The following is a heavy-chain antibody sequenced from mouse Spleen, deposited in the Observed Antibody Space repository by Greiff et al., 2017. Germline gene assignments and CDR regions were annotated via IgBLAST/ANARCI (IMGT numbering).Heavy chain of an antibody. CDR2: IDPSDSYT. J-gene: IGHJ2*01. CDR3: ARGGYGSSYDEDY. CDR1: GYTFTSYW. Sequence: QVQLQQPGAELVKPGASVKLSCKASGYTFTSYWMQWVKQRPGQGLEWIGEIDPSDSYTNYNQKFKGKATLTVDTSSSTAYMQLSSLTSEDSAVYYCARGGYGSSYDEDYWGQGTTLTVSS. V-gene: IGHV1-50*01. D-gene: IGHD1-1*01.